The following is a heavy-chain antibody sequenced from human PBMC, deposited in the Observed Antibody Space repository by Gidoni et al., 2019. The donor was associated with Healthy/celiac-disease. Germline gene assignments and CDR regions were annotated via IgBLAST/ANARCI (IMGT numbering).Heavy chain of an antibody. Sequence: QVQLVQSGAEATKPGSSVKVSCKASGGTFSSYAISWVRQAPGQGLEWMGGIIPIFGTANYAQKFQGRVTITADESTSTAYMELSSLRSEDTAVYYCARDVEDPPTQTSWGQGTLVTVSS. CDR1: GGTFSSYA. D-gene: IGHD2-15*01. J-gene: IGHJ4*02. CDR3: ARDVEDPPTQTS. CDR2: IIPIFGTA. V-gene: IGHV1-69*01.